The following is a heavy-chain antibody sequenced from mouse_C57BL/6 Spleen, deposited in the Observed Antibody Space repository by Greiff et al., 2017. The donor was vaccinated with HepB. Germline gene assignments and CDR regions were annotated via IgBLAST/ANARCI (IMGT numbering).Heavy chain of an antibody. CDR1: GYTFTDYE. CDR2: IDPETGGT. Sequence: VQVVESGAELVRPGASVTLSCKASGYTFTDYEMHWVKQTPVHGLEWIGAIDPETGGTAYNQKFKGKAILTADKSSSTAYMELRSLTSEDSAVYYCTRPGPFAYWGQGTLVTVSA. J-gene: IGHJ3*01. CDR3: TRPGPFAY. V-gene: IGHV1-15*01.